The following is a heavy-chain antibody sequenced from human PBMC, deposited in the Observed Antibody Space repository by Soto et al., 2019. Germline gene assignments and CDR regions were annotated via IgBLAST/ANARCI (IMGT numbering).Heavy chain of an antibody. CDR3: AHRRRYYDSSGYYDLDY. V-gene: IGHV2-5*02. CDR2: IYWDDDK. Sequence: QITLKESGPTLVKPTQTLTLTCTFSGFSLSTSGVGVGWIRQPPGKALEWLALIYWDDDKRYSPSLKSRLTITKDTSKNQVALTMTNMDPVDTATYYCAHRRRYYDSSGYYDLDYWGQGTLVTVSS. D-gene: IGHD3-22*01. CDR1: GFSLSTSGVG. J-gene: IGHJ4*02.